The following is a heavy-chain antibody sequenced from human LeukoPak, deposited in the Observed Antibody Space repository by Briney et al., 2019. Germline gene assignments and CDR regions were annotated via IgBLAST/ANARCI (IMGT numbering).Heavy chain of an antibody. D-gene: IGHD5-12*01. V-gene: IGHV1-46*01. CDR2: INPSGGST. Sequence: ASVKVSCKASGYTFTSYYMHWVRQAPGQGLEWMGIINPSGGSTSYAQKFQGRVTMTRDTSTSTVYMELSSLRSEDTAVYYCARDLSHYPLRLGGIDYWGQGTLVTVSS. J-gene: IGHJ4*02. CDR3: ARDLSHYPLRLGGIDY. CDR1: GYTFTSYY.